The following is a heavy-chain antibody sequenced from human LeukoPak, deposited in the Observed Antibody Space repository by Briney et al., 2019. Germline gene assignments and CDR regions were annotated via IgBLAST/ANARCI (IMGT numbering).Heavy chain of an antibody. CDR2: IYYSGST. D-gene: IGHD3-3*01. J-gene: IGHJ5*02. V-gene: IGHV4-39*07. CDR3: ARQDLSDGVVIPNWFDP. CDR1: GGSISSPSYY. Sequence: SETLSLTCTVSGGSISSPSYYWGWIRQSPGKGLEWIGSIYYSGSTYYNPSLKSRVTISVDTSKNQFSLKLSSVTAADTAVYYCARQDLSDGVVIPNWFDPWGQGTLVTVSS.